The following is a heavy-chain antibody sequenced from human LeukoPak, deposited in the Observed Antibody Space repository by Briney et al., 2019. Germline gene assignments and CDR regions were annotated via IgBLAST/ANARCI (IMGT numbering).Heavy chain of an antibody. CDR1: GFTFSSYS. D-gene: IGHD6-19*01. V-gene: IGHV3-9*01. CDR3: AKTARSSLYYYYYGMDV. Sequence: GGSLRLSCAASGFTFSSYSMNWVRQAPGKGLEWVSGISWNSGSIGYADSVKGRFTISRDNAKNSLYLQMNSLRAEDTALYYCAKTARSSLYYYYYGMDVWGQGTTVTVSS. J-gene: IGHJ6*02. CDR2: ISWNSGSI.